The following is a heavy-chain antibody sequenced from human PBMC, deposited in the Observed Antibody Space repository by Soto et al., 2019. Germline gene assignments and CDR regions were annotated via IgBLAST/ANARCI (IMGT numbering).Heavy chain of an antibody. V-gene: IGHV2-5*02. D-gene: IGHD3-16*01. CDR1: GFSLTTRGVG. CDR3: AHIPNYYQYAWFDP. Sequence: QITLKESGPTLVKPTQTLTLTCTFSGFSLTTRGVGVGWIRQPPGKALECLALIYWDDDKRYSPSLQSRLSITKDTSKHQVVLTMTNVDPVDTATYYCAHIPNYYQYAWFDPWGQGTLVSVSS. CDR2: IYWDDDK. J-gene: IGHJ5*02.